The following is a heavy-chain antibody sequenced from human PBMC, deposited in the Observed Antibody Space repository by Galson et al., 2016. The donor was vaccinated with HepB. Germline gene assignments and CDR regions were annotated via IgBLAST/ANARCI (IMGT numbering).Heavy chain of an antibody. Sequence: LRLSCAASGLTISSYAMTWVRQAPGKGLEWVSAIRAGSGTTHYADSVKGRFTISSDISRNALYLHMNSLRAEDTAVYYCAKCERYGTGWYGKNDFWGQGTLVTVSS. CDR3: AKCERYGTGWYGKNDF. V-gene: IGHV3-23*01. J-gene: IGHJ4*02. CDR2: IRAGSGTT. CDR1: GLTISSYA. D-gene: IGHD6-13*01.